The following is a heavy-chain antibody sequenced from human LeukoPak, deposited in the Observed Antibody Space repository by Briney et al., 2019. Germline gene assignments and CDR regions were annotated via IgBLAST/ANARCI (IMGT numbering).Heavy chain of an antibody. J-gene: IGHJ4*02. CDR1: GFTFSSDA. V-gene: IGHV3-23*01. D-gene: IGHD3-22*01. CDR2: ITGSGGTT. CDR3: ARRYYDGSGYGFDY. Sequence: GGSLRLSRAASGFTFSSDAMSWGPQAPGTGLGRVSAITGSGGTTYYSDSVKGRFTISRDNSKNTLYLQMNSLRAEDTAADYCARRYYDGSGYGFDYWGQGTLVTVSS.